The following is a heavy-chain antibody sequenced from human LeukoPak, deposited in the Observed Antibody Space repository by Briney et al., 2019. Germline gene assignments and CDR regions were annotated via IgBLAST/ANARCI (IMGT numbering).Heavy chain of an antibody. CDR3: AKESVAGSYFDY. V-gene: IGHV3-30*18. CDR2: ISYDGSNK. CDR1: GFTFNNYY. D-gene: IGHD6-19*01. Sequence: GGSLRLSCAASGFTFNNYYMSWVRQAPGKGLEWVALISYDGSNKYYADSVKGRFTISRDNSKNTLYLQMNSLRADDTAVYYCAKESVAGSYFDYWGQGTLVTVSS. J-gene: IGHJ4*02.